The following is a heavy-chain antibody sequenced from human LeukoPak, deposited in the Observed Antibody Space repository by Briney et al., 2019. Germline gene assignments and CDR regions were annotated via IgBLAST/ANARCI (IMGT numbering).Heavy chain of an antibody. J-gene: IGHJ3*02. V-gene: IGHV4-59*08. CDR1: GGSISSYY. Sequence: PSETLSLTCTVSGGSISSYYWSWIRQPPGKGLEWNGYIYYSGSTNYNPSLKSRVTISVDTSKNQFSLKLSSVTAADTAVYYCAIYSGSYSGRAFDIWGQGTMVTVSS. D-gene: IGHD1-26*01. CDR2: IYYSGST. CDR3: AIYSGSYSGRAFDI.